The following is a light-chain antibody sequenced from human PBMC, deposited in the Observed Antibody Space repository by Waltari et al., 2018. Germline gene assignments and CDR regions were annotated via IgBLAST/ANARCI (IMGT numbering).Light chain of an antibody. CDR2: RAS. CDR3: QQHGTLPAT. CDR1: QSVGSSS. Sequence: ELVLTQSPGTASLSPGERVTLSCRASQSVGSSSLAWYQQKPGQAPRLVIYRASRRANGIPDRFSGSGSGTDFSLTISRLEPEDFAVYYCQQHGTLPATFGQGTKVELK. J-gene: IGKJ1*01. V-gene: IGKV3-20*01.